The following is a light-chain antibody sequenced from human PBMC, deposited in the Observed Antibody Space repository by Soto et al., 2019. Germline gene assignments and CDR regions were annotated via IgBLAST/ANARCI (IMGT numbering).Light chain of an antibody. V-gene: IGLV2-8*01. CDR2: EVS. CDR3: SSYAGSFYV. Sequence: QSVLTQPPSASGSPGQSVTISCTGTSSDVGGYNYVSWYQQHPGKAPKLMIYEVSKRPSGVPDRFSGSKSGNTASLTVSGLQAEDEADYYCSSYAGSFYVFGTGTQLTVL. J-gene: IGLJ1*01. CDR1: SSDVGGYNY.